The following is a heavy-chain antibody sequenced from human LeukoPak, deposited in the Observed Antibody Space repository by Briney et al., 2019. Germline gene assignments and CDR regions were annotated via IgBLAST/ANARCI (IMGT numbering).Heavy chain of an antibody. V-gene: IGHV4-59*01. Sequence: SETLSLTCGVSGGAITNYYWSWIRQPPGKGLEWIGYISNRGSTNYNPSLKSRVTISIDTSKNQFSLRLTSVTAADTAVYYCARVHRDYGSSFDYWGQGTLVTVSS. CDR3: ARVHRDYGSSFDY. CDR1: GGAITNYY. D-gene: IGHD4-17*01. CDR2: ISNRGST. J-gene: IGHJ4*02.